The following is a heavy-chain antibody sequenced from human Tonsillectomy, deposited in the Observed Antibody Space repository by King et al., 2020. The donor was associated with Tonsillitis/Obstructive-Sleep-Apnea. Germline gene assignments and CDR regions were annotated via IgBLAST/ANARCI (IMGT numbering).Heavy chain of an antibody. CDR2: IDPSDSYT. Sequence: QLVQSGAEVKKPGESLRISCKGSGYSFTSYWITWVRQMPGKGLEWMGRIDPSDSYTNYSPSFQGHVTISVDKSTSTAYLQWSSLKASDTAIYYCARVDCSSASCYTENWFDLWGQGTLVTVSS. V-gene: IGHV5-10-1*03. D-gene: IGHD2-2*02. CDR1: GYSFTSYW. J-gene: IGHJ5*02. CDR3: ARVDCSSASCYTENWFDL.